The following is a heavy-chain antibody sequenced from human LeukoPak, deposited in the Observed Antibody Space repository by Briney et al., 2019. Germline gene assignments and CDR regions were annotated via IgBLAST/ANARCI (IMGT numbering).Heavy chain of an antibody. J-gene: IGHJ4*02. V-gene: IGHV4-61*01. CDR1: GGSISSSSYY. D-gene: IGHD3-22*01. CDR3: ARAPIYYYDSSGYDLNFDY. Sequence: PSETLSLTCTVSGGSISSSSYYWSWIRQPPGKGLEWIGYIYYCGSTNYNPSLKSRVTLSVDTSKNQFSLKLSSVSAPDTAVYYCARAPIYYYDSSGYDLNFDYWGQGTLVTVSS. CDR2: IYYCGST.